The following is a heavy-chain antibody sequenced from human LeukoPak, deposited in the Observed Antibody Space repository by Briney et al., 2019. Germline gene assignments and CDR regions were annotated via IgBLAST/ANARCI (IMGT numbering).Heavy chain of an antibody. V-gene: IGHV3-30-3*01. CDR2: ISYDGSNK. J-gene: IGHJ4*02. CDR3: ATHYYDSSGYYSPDY. D-gene: IGHD3-22*01. Sequence: AGGSLRLSCAASGFTFGSYAMYWVRQAPGKGLEWVAVISYDGSNKYYADSVKGRFTISRDNSKNTLYLQMNSLRAEDTAVYYCATHYYDSSGYYSPDYWGQGTLVTVSS. CDR1: GFTFGSYA.